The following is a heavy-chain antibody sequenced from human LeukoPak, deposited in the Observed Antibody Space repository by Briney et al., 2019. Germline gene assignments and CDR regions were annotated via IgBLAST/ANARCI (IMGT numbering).Heavy chain of an antibody. V-gene: IGHV3-23*01. J-gene: IGHJ2*01. CDR2: IRGGGDST. CDR1: GFTLSSYA. Sequence: GGSLRLSCAASGFTLSSYAMSWVRQAPGKGLQWVSAIRGGGDSTYYADSVQGRFTISRDNSKNTLDLQVNSLGVEDTVVYFCAKGSNWGSDYYFDLWGRGTQVTVSS. D-gene: IGHD7-27*01. CDR3: AKGSNWGSDYYFDL.